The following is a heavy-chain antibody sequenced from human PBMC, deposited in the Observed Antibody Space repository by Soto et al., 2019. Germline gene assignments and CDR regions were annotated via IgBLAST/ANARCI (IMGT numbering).Heavy chain of an antibody. D-gene: IGHD3-22*01. Sequence: PSQILSLTCAVYGCAFSGDYRSCFRKPQGKGLEWIGDIYYSGSTNYNPSLKSRVTISVDTSKNQFSLKLSSVTAADTAVYYCARATYDSSGYYSFDYWGQGTLVTVSS. CDR3: ARATYDSSGYYSFDY. V-gene: IGHV4-59*01. J-gene: IGHJ4*02. CDR2: IYYSGST. CDR1: GCAFSGDY.